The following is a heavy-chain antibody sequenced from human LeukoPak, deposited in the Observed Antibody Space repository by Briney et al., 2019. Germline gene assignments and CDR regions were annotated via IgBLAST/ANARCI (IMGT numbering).Heavy chain of an antibody. D-gene: IGHD6-19*01. CDR2: IIPIFGTA. V-gene: IGHV1-69*05. CDR3: ARADSSGSYFDY. J-gene: IGHJ4*02. Sequence: SVKVSCKAPGGTFSSYAISWVRQAPGQGLEWMGRIIPIFGTANYAQKFQGRVTITTDESTSTAYMELSSLRSEDTAVYYCARADSSGSYFDYWGQGTLVTVSS. CDR1: GGTFSSYA.